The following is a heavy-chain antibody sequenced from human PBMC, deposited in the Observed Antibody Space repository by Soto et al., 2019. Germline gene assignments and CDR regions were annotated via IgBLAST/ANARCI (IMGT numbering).Heavy chain of an antibody. CDR2: MNPNSGNT. CDR1: GYTFTSYD. V-gene: IGHV1-8*01. D-gene: IGHD3-10*01. J-gene: IGHJ4*02. CDR3: ARGLRSPYYYGSGSYYN. Sequence: ASVKVSCKASGYTFTSYDINWVRQATGQGLEWMGWMNPNSGNTGYAQKFHGRVTMTRNTSISTAYMELSRLRSEDTAVYYCARGLRSPYYYGSGSYYNWGQGTLVTVSS.